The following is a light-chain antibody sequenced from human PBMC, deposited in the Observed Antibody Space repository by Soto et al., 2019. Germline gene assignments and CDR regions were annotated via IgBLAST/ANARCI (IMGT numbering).Light chain of an antibody. CDR2: DTS. V-gene: IGKV3-15*01. CDR3: QQYNDWRSIT. J-gene: IGKJ5*01. CDR1: QSISSK. Sequence: EIVMTQSPATLSLSPGERATLSCWASQSISSKLAWYQHRPGQAPRLLIHDTSTRAAGIPARFSGSGSGTDFTLTINSLQSEDFAVYYCQQYNDWRSITFGQGTRLETK.